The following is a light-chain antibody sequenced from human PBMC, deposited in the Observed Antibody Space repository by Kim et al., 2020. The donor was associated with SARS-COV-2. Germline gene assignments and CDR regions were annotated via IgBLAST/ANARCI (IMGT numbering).Light chain of an antibody. CDR1: QSVSSSY. CDR3: QQYGSSPYT. CDR2: GAS. V-gene: IGKV3-20*01. Sequence: EIVLTQSPATLSLSPGERATLSCRASQSVSSSYLAWYQQTPGQAPRLLIYGASSRATGIPDRFSGSGSGADFTLTISRLAPEDFAVYYCQQYGSSPYTFGQGTKLEI. J-gene: IGKJ2*01.